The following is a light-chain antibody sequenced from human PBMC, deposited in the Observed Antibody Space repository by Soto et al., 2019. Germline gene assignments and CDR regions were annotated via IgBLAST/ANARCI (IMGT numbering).Light chain of an antibody. V-gene: IGKV4-1*01. Sequence: DIVMTQSPDSLAVSLGERATINCKSSQSVLYSANNKNCLAWYQQKPGQPPKLLLYWASTRESGVPDRFSGSGSGTDFTLTISSLQAEDVAVYYCQQYYSTPRTFGQGTKVDIQ. CDR3: QQYYSTPRT. CDR2: WAS. CDR1: QSVLYSANNKNC. J-gene: IGKJ1*01.